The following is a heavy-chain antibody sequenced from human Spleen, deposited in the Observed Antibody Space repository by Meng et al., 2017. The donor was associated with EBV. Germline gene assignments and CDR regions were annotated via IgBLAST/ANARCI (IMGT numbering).Heavy chain of an antibody. CDR1: GFSLNTGAVG. CDR3: AHGLVPAGMVVRYYFDY. CDR2: IYWDDDK. J-gene: IGHJ4*02. V-gene: IGHV2-5*02. Sequence: ITLKESGPMLVKPTQTLTLTCTFPGFSLNTGAVGVGWFRQPPGKALEWLALIYWDDDKRYSPSLKSRLTITKDTSKNQVVLTMTNMDPVDTATYYCAHGLVPAGMVVRYYFDYWGQGTLVTVSS. D-gene: IGHD2-2*01.